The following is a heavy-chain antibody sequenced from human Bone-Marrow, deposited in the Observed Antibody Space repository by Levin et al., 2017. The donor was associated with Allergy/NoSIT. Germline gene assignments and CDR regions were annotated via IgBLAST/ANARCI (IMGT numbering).Heavy chain of an antibody. V-gene: IGHV3-30*04. D-gene: IGHD5-24*01. CDR1: GFTFSSYA. CDR3: ARALIAGMATKSPLYYYGMDV. J-gene: IGHJ6*02. CDR2: ISYDGSNK. Sequence: LSLTCAASGFTFSSYAMHWVRQAPGKGLEWVAVISYDGSNKYYADSVKGRFTISRDNSKNTLYLQMNSLRAEDTAVYYCARALIAGMATKSPLYYYGMDVWGQGTTVTVSS.